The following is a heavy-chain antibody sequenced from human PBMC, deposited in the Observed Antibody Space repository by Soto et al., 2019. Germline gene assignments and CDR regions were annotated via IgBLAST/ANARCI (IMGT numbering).Heavy chain of an antibody. J-gene: IGHJ6*02. V-gene: IGHV1-2*04. CDR3: ARANWDVRSDYYYYYGMDV. Sequence: ASVKVSCKASGYTFTGYYMHWVRQAPGQGLEWMGWINPNSGGTNYAQKFQGWVTMTRDTSISTAYMELSRLRSDDTAVYYCARANWDVRSDYYYYYGMDVWGQGTTVTVSS. CDR1: GYTFTGYY. CDR2: INPNSGGT. D-gene: IGHD1-1*01.